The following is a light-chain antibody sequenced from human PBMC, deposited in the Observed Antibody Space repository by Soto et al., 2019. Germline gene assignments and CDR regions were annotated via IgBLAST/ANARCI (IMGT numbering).Light chain of an antibody. J-gene: IGKJ5*01. CDR3: QQYGSSLIT. CDR1: QSVSSY. CDR2: DAS. Sequence: ENVLKHSVAALSLYPGERATLSCRASQSVSSYLAWYQQKPGQAPRLLIYDASNRATGIPARFSGSGSGTDFTLTISRLEPEDFAVYYCQQYGSSLITFAHGTRLEIK. V-gene: IGKV3-20*01.